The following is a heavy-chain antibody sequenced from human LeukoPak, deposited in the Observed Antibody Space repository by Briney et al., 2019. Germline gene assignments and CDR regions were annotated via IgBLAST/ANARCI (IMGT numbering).Heavy chain of an antibody. CDR2: ISYDGSNK. Sequence: TGGSLRLSCAASGFTFSSYAMHWVRQAPGKGLEWVAVISYDGSNKYYADSVKGRFTISRDNSKNTLYLQMNSLRAEDTAVYYCAKDGAPAIVLGIYYYYGMEVWGQGTTVTVSS. CDR1: GFTFSSYA. D-gene: IGHD3-22*01. V-gene: IGHV3-30*04. CDR3: AKDGAPAIVLGIYYYYGMEV. J-gene: IGHJ6*02.